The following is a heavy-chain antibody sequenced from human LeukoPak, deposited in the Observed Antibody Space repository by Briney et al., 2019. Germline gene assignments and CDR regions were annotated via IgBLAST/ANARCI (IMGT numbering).Heavy chain of an antibody. D-gene: IGHD3-10*01. J-gene: IGHJ4*02. Sequence: GGSLRLSCTASGLILSSYAMSWVRQAPGQGLEWVAGISSSGGSTYYAKSVKGRFSISRDKSKNTVFLQLNSLSAEDTAVYFCAKHPPMGQDYFDSWGQGTLVAVSS. V-gene: IGHV3-23*01. CDR3: AKHPPMGQDYFDS. CDR2: ISSSGGST. CDR1: GLILSSYA.